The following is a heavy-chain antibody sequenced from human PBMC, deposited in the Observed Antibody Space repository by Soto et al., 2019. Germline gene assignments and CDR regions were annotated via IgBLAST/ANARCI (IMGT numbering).Heavy chain of an antibody. CDR2: IGGSGGTT. D-gene: IGHD6-6*01. V-gene: IGHV3-23*01. CDR3: AKELGHARPFDY. Sequence: EVQLLESGGGLVQPGGSLRLSCAASGFTFSSYGMDWVRQAPGKGLEWVSAIGGSGGTTYYADSVKGRFTISRDISKNTLYLQMNSLRAEDTAVNYCAKELGHARPFDYWGQGTLVTVSS. J-gene: IGHJ4*02. CDR1: GFTFSSYG.